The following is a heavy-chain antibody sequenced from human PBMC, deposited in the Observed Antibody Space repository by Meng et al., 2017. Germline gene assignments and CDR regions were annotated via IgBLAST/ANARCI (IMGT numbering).Heavy chain of an antibody. CDR1: GFTFSDYY. D-gene: IGHD1-26*01. CDR2: SSSSGYST. CDR3: ARNSGSYPYWYFDL. V-gene: IGHV3-11*01. Sequence: QRQVLESGGDVVKPGGSLRLSCAASGFTFSDYYMGWIRQAPGKGLEWISHSSSSGYSTYYADSVKGRFSISRDNAKNSLYLQMNSLRAEDTALYYCARNSGSYPYWYFDLWGRGTLVTVSS. J-gene: IGHJ2*01.